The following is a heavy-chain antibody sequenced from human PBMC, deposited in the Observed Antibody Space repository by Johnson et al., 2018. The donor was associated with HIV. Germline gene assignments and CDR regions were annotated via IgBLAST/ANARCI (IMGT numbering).Heavy chain of an antibody. V-gene: IGHV3-7*03. CDR3: ARDPSLDAFDI. CDR1: GFTFSSYG. CDR2: IKQDGTEK. Sequence: VQLVESGGGVVQPGGSPRLSCASSGFTFSSYGLHWIRQAPGKGLEWVANIKQDGTEKYYVDSVKGRFTISRDNVKNSLYLQMNSLRAEDKAVYFCARDPSLDAFDIWGQGTMVTVAS. J-gene: IGHJ3*02.